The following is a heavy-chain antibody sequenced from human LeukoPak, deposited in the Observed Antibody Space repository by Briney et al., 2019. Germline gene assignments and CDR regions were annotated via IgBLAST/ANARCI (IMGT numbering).Heavy chain of an antibody. CDR3: ARRRGYSFDY. Sequence: GESLKISCKGSGYRFTTYWIGWVRQMPGNGLEWMGIMYPGDSNTRYSPSFQGQVIISVGKSISTAYLQWSSLKASDTAMYYCARRRGYSFDYWGQGTLVTVSS. J-gene: IGHJ4*02. V-gene: IGHV5-51*01. CDR2: MYPGDSNT. CDR1: GYRFTTYW.